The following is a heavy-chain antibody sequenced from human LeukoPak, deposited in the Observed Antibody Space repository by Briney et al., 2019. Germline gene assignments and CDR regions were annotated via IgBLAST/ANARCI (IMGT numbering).Heavy chain of an antibody. CDR2: IIPIFGTA. J-gene: IGHJ4*02. CDR3: ARTVIPEYYFDY. D-gene: IGHD4-11*01. V-gene: IGHV1-69*13. Sequence: EASVTVSYTTSGGTFSSYAISWVRQAPGQGHEWMGGIIPIFGTANYAQKFQGRVTITADESTSTAYMELSSLRSEDTAVYYCARTVIPEYYFDYWGQGTLVTVSS. CDR1: GGTFSSYA.